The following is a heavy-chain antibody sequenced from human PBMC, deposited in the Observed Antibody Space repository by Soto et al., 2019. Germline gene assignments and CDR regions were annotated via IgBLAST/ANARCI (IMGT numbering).Heavy chain of an antibody. J-gene: IGHJ5*02. CDR3: ARVRGNRLLRWFDP. CDR2: IYHSGTT. D-gene: IGHD2-2*01. CDR1: GGSISSGGYY. Sequence: QVQLQESGPRLVKPSQTLSLTCTVSGGSISSGGYYWSWISQHPGKGLEWLGYIYHSGTTYYTPPLKSRVTISVGTSKNQFSLKLTSVTAAGTAVYYCARVRGNRLLRWFDPWGQGTLVTVAS. V-gene: IGHV4-31*03.